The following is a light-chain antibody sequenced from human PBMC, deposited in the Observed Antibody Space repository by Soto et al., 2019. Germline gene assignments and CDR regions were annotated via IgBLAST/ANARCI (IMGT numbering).Light chain of an antibody. CDR2: AAS. Sequence: DIQMTQSPSSLSASVGDRVTITCRASQSISSHLNWYQQKPGKAPKFLIYAASSLQSGVPSRFSGSGSGTDFTLTISSLQPEDFATYYCQQSYSAPYTFGQGTNLEIK. V-gene: IGKV1-39*01. CDR3: QQSYSAPYT. J-gene: IGKJ2*01. CDR1: QSISSH.